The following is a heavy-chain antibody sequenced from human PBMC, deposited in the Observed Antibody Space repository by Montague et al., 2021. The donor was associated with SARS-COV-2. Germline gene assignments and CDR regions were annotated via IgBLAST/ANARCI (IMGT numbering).Heavy chain of an antibody. CDR3: ARGYDKRFDH. D-gene: IGHD3-16*01. Sequence: CAISGDSVSRNSAAWNWIRHSPSRGLEYLGRTYYRSKWYNDYAVSVKSRITINPDTSKNQFSLQLNSVTPDDTAMYYCARGYDKRFDHWGQGTLVTVSS. CDR2: TYYRSKWYN. V-gene: IGHV6-1*01. J-gene: IGHJ4*02. CDR1: GDSVSRNSAA.